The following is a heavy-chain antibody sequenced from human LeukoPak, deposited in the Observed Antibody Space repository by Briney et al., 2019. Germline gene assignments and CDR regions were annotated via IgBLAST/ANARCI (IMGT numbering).Heavy chain of an antibody. D-gene: IGHD5-18*01. J-gene: IGHJ4*02. Sequence: GASVKVSCKAFGYTFTNYAISWVRQAPGQGFEWMGWISAYNGNTNYAQKLQGRVTMTTDTSTSTAYMELRSLRSDDTAVYYCARGWMDTAMVTGPAFDYWGQGTLVTVSS. V-gene: IGHV1-18*01. CDR3: ARGWMDTAMVTGPAFDY. CDR1: GYTFTNYA. CDR2: ISAYNGNT.